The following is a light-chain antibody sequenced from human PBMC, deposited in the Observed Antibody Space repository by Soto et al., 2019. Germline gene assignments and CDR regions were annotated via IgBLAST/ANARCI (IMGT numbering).Light chain of an antibody. Sequence: EIVLTQSPATLSLSPGERATLSCGASQSVSNSYLAWYQQKPGLAPRLLFYDASSRATGIPDRFSGSGSGTDFTLTISRLEPEDFAVYYCQQYGSSPPYTFGQGTKLEIK. V-gene: IGKV3D-20*01. CDR3: QQYGSSPPYT. J-gene: IGKJ2*01. CDR1: QSVSNSY. CDR2: DAS.